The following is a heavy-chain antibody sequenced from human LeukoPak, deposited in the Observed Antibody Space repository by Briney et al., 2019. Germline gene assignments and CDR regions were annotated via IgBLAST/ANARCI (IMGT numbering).Heavy chain of an antibody. Sequence: LRLSCAASGFTFSSYWMSWIRQHPGKGLEWIGYIYYSGSTYYNPSLKSRVTISVDTSKNQFSLKLSSVTAADTAVYYCAKMWGSSNWYFDYWGQGTLVTVSS. CDR2: IYYSGST. V-gene: IGHV4-31*02. D-gene: IGHD6-13*01. CDR1: GFTFSSYW. CDR3: AKMWGSSNWYFDY. J-gene: IGHJ4*02.